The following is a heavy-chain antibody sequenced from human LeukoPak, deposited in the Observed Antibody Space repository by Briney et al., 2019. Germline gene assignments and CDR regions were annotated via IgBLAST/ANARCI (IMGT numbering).Heavy chain of an antibody. CDR3: ARGTHRGTVDWFDP. Sequence: PGGSLRLSCAASGFTFSSYSMNWVRQAPGKGLEWVSSISSSSSYIYYADSVKGRFTISRDNAKNSLYLQMNSLRAEDTAVYYCARGTHRGTVDWFDPWGQGTLVTVSS. D-gene: IGHD1-26*01. J-gene: IGHJ5*02. CDR2: ISSSSSYI. CDR1: GFTFSSYS. V-gene: IGHV3-21*01.